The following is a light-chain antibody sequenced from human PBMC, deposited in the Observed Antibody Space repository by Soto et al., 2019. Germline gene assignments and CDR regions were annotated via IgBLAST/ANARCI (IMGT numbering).Light chain of an antibody. J-gene: IGKJ2*01. CDR3: QQYGTDPPRYT. Sequence: ELVLTQSPGTLSLSPGERATLSCRASQGMSSNYLAWYQQKPGQAPRLLIYATSSRATGSPDRFSGSGSGTDFTLTISRLEPDDSAVYFCQQYGTDPPRYTFGQGTKLQIK. V-gene: IGKV3-20*01. CDR1: QGMSSNY. CDR2: ATS.